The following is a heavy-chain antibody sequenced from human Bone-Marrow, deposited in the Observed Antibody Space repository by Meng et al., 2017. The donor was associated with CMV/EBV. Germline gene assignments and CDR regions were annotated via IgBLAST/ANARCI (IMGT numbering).Heavy chain of an antibody. J-gene: IGHJ6*02. CDR3: AKDLLPLIRSPYGMDV. Sequence: GESLKISCAASGFTFSGYGMHWVRQAPGKGLEWVAVIWYDGSNKYYADSVKGRFTISRGNSKNTLYLQMNSLRAEDTAVYYCAKDLLPLIRSPYGMDVWGQGTTVTVSS. CDR2: IWYDGSNK. D-gene: IGHD3-22*01. V-gene: IGHV3-33*06. CDR1: GFTFSGYG.